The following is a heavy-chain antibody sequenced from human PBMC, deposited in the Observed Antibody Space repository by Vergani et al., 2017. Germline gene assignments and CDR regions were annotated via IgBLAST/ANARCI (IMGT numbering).Heavy chain of an antibody. D-gene: IGHD3-10*01. CDR2: IGTAGDT. V-gene: IGHV3-13*01. J-gene: IGHJ4*02. CDR1: GFTFSRYW. Sequence: EVQLVESGGGLVQPGGSLRLSRAASGFTFSRYWMHWVRQAPEKGLVWVSAIGTAGDTYYPGSVEGRFTISRENAKNSLYLQMNSLRSGDAAVYYCARVDYGSGSYDYWGQGTLVTVSS. CDR3: ARVDYGSGSYDY.